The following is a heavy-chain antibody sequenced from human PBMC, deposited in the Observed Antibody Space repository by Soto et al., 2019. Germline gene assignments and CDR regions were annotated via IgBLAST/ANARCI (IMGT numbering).Heavy chain of an antibody. D-gene: IGHD3-3*01. CDR1: GYTFTGYY. CDR3: AISYYDFWSGYEY. CDR2: INPNSGGT. J-gene: IGHJ4*02. V-gene: IGHV1-2*02. Sequence: GASVKVSCKASGYTFTGYYMHWVRQAPGQGLEWMGWINPNSGGTNYAQKFQGRVTMTRDTSMSTAYMELSSLRSDDTAVYYCAISYYDFWSGYEYWGQGTLVTVSS.